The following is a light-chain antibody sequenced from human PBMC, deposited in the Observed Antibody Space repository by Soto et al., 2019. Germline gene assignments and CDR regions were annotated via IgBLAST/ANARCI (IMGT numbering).Light chain of an antibody. Sequence: IQVTQSPSTQSASIGDRVTITCRASQNIYRWLAWYQQKPGKAPKLLISKASSLESGVPSRFSGSGSGTEFTLTINSLQPDDLGTYYCQQFYASWTFGQGTKVEIK. V-gene: IGKV1-5*03. CDR2: KAS. CDR1: QNIYRW. J-gene: IGKJ1*01. CDR3: QQFYASWT.